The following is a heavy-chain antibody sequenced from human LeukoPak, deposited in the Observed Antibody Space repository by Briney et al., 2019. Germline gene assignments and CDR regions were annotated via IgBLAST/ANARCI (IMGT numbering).Heavy chain of an antibody. D-gene: IGHD3-3*01. CDR2: ISAYNGNT. J-gene: IGHJ3*02. CDR3: ARDIDFWSGYGRGNAFDI. CDR1: GYTFTSYG. V-gene: IGHV1-18*01. Sequence: ASVKVSCKASGYTFTSYGISWVRQAPGQGLEWMGWISAYNGNTNHAQKLQGRVTMTTDTSTSTAYMELRSLRSDDTAVYYCARDIDFWSGYGRGNAFDIWGQGTMVTVSS.